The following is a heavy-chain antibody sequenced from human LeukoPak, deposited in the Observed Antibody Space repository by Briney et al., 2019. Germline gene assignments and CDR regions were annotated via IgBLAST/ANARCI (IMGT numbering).Heavy chain of an antibody. CDR1: GFTLSSNG. J-gene: IGHJ4*02. Sequence: GGSLRLSCAASGFTLSSNGMHWVRQAPGKGLEWVAFIRFDGSNKYYADSVKGRFTISRDNSENTLYLQMNSLRGEDTAVYYCAKDPSYYDSSGVHYWGQGTLVTVSS. D-gene: IGHD3-22*01. CDR2: IRFDGSNK. V-gene: IGHV3-30*02. CDR3: AKDPSYYDSSGVHY.